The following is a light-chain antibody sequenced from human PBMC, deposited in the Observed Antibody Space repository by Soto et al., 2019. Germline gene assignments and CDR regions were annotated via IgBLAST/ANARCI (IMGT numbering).Light chain of an antibody. J-gene: IGKJ3*01. CDR1: QGISNY. CDR2: GAS. V-gene: IGKV1-27*01. CDR3: QKYNSAPQT. Sequence: DIQMTQSPSSLSASVGDRVTITCRASQGISNYFAWYQQKPGKVPKLLMYGASTLQSGVPSRFSGSGSGTEFTLIISSLQPEDVATYYCQKYNSAPQTFGPGTKVDIK.